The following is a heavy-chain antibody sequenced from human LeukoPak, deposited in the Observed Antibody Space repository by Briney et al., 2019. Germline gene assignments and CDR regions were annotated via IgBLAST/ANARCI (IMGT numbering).Heavy chain of an antibody. CDR2: VSGADGTT. J-gene: IGHJ4*02. V-gene: IGHV3-23*01. D-gene: IGHD1-7*01. CDR3: APGGTGTIQGF. CDR1: GFTFSAYG. Sequence: PGGSLRLSCAASGFTFSAYGMSWVRQSPRKGLEWVSGVSGADGTTYYADSVKGRFTISRDNSKSTLYLQMNSLRAEDTAVYYCAPGGTGTIQGFWGQGTLVTVSS.